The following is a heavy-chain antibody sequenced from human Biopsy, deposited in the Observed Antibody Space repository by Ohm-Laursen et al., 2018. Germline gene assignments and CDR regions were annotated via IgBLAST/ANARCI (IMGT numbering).Heavy chain of an antibody. CDR2: IKATTGDT. CDR3: TRGGYYYDSLAYYYWFDP. Sequence: VASVKASCKGSGYTFTSYHVHWVRQAPGQGLEWMGWIKATTGDTNYAQKFQGRVTMTRDTSISTAYVDLSSLRPDDTAVYYCTRGGYYYDSLAYYYWFDPWGQGTLVTVSS. CDR1: GYTFTSYH. D-gene: IGHD3-22*01. J-gene: IGHJ5*02. V-gene: IGHV1-2*02.